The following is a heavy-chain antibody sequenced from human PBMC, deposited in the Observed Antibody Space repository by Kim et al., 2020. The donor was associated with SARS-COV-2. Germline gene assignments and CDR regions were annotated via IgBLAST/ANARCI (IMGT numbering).Heavy chain of an antibody. CDR2: SNHSGST. CDR3: AREEMATIRTFDY. J-gene: IGHJ4*02. Sequence: SETLSLTCAVYGGSFSGYYWSWICQPPGKGQEWIGESNHSGSTNYNPSLKSRVTISVDTAKNQFSLKLSPVTAADTAVDYCAREEMATIRTFDYWGQGTLVTLS. D-gene: IGHD5-12*01. CDR1: GGSFSGYY. V-gene: IGHV4-34*01.